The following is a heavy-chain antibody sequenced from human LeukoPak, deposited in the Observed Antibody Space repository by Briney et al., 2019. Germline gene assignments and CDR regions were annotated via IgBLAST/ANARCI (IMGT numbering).Heavy chain of an antibody. CDR1: GYSFSDNY. V-gene: IGHV1-2*02. Sequence: ASVKVSCKASGYSFSDNYVHWVRQAPGQGLEYMGWINPKSGDTNFSQRFKGRVTMTSDTSIRTAYMEMKKLRSDDTAVYFCARGKDDSTGHYDAFDIWGPGKMVTVSS. J-gene: IGHJ3*02. CDR3: ARGKDDSTGHYDAFDI. CDR2: INPKSGDT. D-gene: IGHD3-22*01.